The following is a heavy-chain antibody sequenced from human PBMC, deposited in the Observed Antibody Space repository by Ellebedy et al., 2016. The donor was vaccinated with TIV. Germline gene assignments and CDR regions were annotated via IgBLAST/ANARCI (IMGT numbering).Heavy chain of an antibody. CDR3: AKGRGGGSDSSAPRYYFDY. CDR2: ISNTGGRT. Sequence: PGGSLTLSCAASGFTFSSYAMSWVRQAPGKGLEWVSTISNTGGRTYYADSVEGRFTISRDNSKKTLYLKMNSLRAEDTAVYYCAKGRGGGSDSSAPRYYFDYWGLGTLVTVSS. J-gene: IGHJ4*02. CDR1: GFTFSSYA. D-gene: IGHD3-22*01. V-gene: IGHV3-23*01.